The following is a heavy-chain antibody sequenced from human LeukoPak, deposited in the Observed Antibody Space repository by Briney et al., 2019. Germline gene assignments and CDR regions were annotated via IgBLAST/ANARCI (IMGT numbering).Heavy chain of an antibody. CDR1: GFTFEDYG. V-gene: IGHV3-20*04. J-gene: IGHJ5*02. Sequence: GGSLRLSCTVSGFTFEDYGMNWVRPVPGKEPEWVSGLNWNGGGRRYADSVKGRFIISRDNAKGVLYLQLNDLRVEDTALYYCARDAVPSGRSWFDPWGQGTLVTVSS. CDR3: ARDAVPSGRSWFDP. CDR2: LNWNGGGR. D-gene: IGHD4-17*01.